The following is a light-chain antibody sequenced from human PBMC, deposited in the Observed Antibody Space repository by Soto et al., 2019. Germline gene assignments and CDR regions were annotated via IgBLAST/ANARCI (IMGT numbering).Light chain of an antibody. Sequence: EIVITQSPATLSVSTGARATLSCRASQSVSSNLAWYQQKPGQAPRLLIYGASTRATGIPARFSGSGSGTEFTLTISSLQSEDFAVYYCQQYNNWRTFGQGTKV. V-gene: IGKV3-15*01. CDR3: QQYNNWRT. CDR2: GAS. J-gene: IGKJ1*01. CDR1: QSVSSN.